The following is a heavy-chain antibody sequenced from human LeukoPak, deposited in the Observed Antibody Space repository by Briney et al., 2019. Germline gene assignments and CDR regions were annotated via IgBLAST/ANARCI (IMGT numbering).Heavy chain of an antibody. CDR3: AKLAAAGTAHYYFDY. CDR2: INPSGGST. J-gene: IGHJ4*02. V-gene: IGHV1-46*01. D-gene: IGHD6-13*01. CDR1: GYTFTSYH. Sequence: ASVKVSCKASGYTFTSYHMHWVRQAPAQGLEIMGIINPSGGSTTYAQKFQGRVTMTRDTSTSTVYMELSSLRSEDTAVYYCAKLAAAGTAHYYFDYWGQGTLVTVSS.